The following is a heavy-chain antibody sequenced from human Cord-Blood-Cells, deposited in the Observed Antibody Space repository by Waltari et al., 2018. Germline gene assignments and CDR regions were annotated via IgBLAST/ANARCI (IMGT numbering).Heavy chain of an antibody. Sequence: QVQLVQSGAEVKKPGSSVKVSCKASGGTFSSYTISWVRQAPGQGLEWMGSIIPILGIANYAQKFQGRVTITADKSTSTAYMELSSLRSEDTAVYYCARVNGDYNWFDPWGQGTLVTVSS. V-gene: IGHV1-69*02. J-gene: IGHJ5*02. CDR2: IIPILGIA. CDR1: GGTFSSYT. D-gene: IGHD4-17*01. CDR3: ARVNGDYNWFDP.